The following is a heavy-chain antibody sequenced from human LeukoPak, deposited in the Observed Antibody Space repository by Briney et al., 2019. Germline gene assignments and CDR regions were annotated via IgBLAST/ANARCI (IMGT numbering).Heavy chain of an antibody. CDR2: IYYSGST. V-gene: IGHV4-59*08. D-gene: IGHD1-26*01. CDR1: GGSISSYY. Sequence: PSETLSLTCTVSGGSISSYYWSWIRQPPGKGLEWIGYIYYSGSTNYNPSLESRVTISVDTSKNQFSLKLSSVTAADTAVYYCARSLGPRYYFDYWGQGTLVTVSS. J-gene: IGHJ4*02. CDR3: ARSLGPRYYFDY.